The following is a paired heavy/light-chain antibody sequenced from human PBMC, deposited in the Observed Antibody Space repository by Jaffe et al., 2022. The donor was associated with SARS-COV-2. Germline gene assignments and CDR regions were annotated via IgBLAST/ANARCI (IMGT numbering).Heavy chain of an antibody. CDR2: IYYRGDT. J-gene: IGHJ4*02. Sequence: QVQLQESGPGLVKPSETLSLTCTVSGDSVSGYYWSWIRQPPGKGLEWIAYIYYRGDTNYNPSLKRRVTISVDTSKNQFSLKLNSVTAADTAVYYCARVAYDSSHYYYKFDYWGQGTLVTVSS. CDR3: ARVAYDSSHYYYKFDY. D-gene: IGHD3-22*01. CDR1: GDSVSGYY. V-gene: IGHV4-59*02.
Light chain of an antibody. Sequence: EIVLTQSPGTLSLSPGERATLSCRASQRVNSNYLAWYQQKPGQAPRLLFCGASSRATAIPDRFSCSGSGTDFTLTISRLEPEDFAVYFCQQYANSPLTFGGGTKVEIK. CDR1: QRVNSNY. CDR3: QQYANSPLT. J-gene: IGKJ4*01. CDR2: GAS. V-gene: IGKV3-20*01.